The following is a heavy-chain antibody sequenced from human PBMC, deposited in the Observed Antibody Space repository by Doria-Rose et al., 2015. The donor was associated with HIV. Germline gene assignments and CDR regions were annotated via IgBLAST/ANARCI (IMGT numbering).Heavy chain of an antibody. D-gene: IGHD3-16*01. CDR3: ARDPFQSWAY. V-gene: IGHV3-66*01. J-gene: IGHJ4*02. Sequence: VQLVPSGGGLVPPGGPLRLSCAASGFTVSSNYMSWVRQAPGKGREWVSVIYSDGRTYYADSVKGRFTVSRDNSKNTLYLQINSLRAEDTAVYYCARDPFQSWAYWGQGTLVTVSS. CDR2: IYSDGRT. CDR1: GFTVSSNY.